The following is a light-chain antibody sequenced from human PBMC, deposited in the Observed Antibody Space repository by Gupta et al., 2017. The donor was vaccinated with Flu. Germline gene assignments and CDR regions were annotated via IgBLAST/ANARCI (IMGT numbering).Light chain of an antibody. CDR3: QQANSFPPS. CDR2: AAS. CDR1: QGISSW. J-gene: IGKJ2*03. Sequence: DIQMTQSPSSVSASVGDRVNITCRASQGISSWLAWYPQKPGKAPKLLIYAASSLQSGVPSRFSGSGSGTDFTLTISSLQPEDFATYYCQQANSFPPSFGQGTKLEIK. V-gene: IGKV1D-12*01.